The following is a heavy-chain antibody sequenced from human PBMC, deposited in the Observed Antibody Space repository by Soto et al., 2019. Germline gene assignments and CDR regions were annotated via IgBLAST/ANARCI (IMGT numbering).Heavy chain of an antibody. V-gene: IGHV4-31*03. CDR1: GGSISSGGYY. Sequence: QVQLQESGPGLVKPSQTLSLTCTVSGGSISSGGYYWSWIRQHPGKGLEWIGYIYYSGSTYYNPSLKSRVTIPVDTSKNQFSLKLSSVTAADTAGYYCANGGSGWLNYFDYWGQGTLVTVSS. D-gene: IGHD6-19*01. J-gene: IGHJ4*02. CDR2: IYYSGST. CDR3: ANGGSGWLNYFDY.